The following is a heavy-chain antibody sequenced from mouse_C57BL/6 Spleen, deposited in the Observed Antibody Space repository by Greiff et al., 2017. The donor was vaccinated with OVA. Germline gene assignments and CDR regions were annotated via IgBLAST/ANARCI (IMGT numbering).Heavy chain of an antibody. V-gene: IGHV2-2*01. CDR1: GFSLTSYG. D-gene: IGHD1-1*02. CDR3: ARTGGTQDWFAY. CDR2: IWSGGST. Sequence: QVQLQQSGPGLVQPSQSLSITCTVSGFSLTSYGVHWVRQSPGKGLEWLGVIWSGGSTDYNAAFISRLSISKDNSKSQVFFKMNSLQADDTAIDYCARTGGTQDWFAYWGKGTLVTVSA. J-gene: IGHJ3*01.